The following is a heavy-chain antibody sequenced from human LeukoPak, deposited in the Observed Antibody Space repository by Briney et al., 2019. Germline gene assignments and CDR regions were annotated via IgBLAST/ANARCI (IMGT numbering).Heavy chain of an antibody. D-gene: IGHD3-22*01. CDR2: IIPIFGTA. J-gene: IGHJ4*02. V-gene: IGHV1-69*01. CDR3: ARTPPYYYDSSGYTD. CDR1: GGTFSSYA. Sequence: SVKVSCKASGGTFSSYAISWVRQAPGQGLEWMGGIIPIFGTANYAQKFQGRVTITADESTSTAYMELSSLRSEDTAVYYCARTPPYYYDSSGYTDWGQGTLVTVSS.